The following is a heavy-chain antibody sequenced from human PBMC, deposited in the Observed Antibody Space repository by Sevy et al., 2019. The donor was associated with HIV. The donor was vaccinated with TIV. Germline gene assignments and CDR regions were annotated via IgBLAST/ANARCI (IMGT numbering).Heavy chain of an antibody. CDR2: IHNRGRY. CDR3: AIDPSGYSSGWYPYYHYYGIDV. D-gene: IGHD6-19*01. CDR1: GDSIIDYY. J-gene: IGHJ6*01. Sequence: SETLSLTCTVSGDSIIDYYWSWIRQPPGKGLEWIGYIHNRGRYNYNPSLKSRVTISGDVSKNQFSLKLSSVTAADTAVYYSAIDPSGYSSGWYPYYHYYGIDVLGQGTTFTVSS. V-gene: IGHV4-59*01.